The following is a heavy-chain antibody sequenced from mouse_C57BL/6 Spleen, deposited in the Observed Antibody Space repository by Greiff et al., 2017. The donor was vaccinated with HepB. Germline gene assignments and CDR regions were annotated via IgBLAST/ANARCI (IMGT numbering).Heavy chain of an antibody. CDR1: GYTFTSYW. CDR2: IYPGSGST. V-gene: IGHV1-55*01. J-gene: IGHJ3*01. Sequence: VQLQQPGAELVKPGASVKMSCKASGYTFTSYWITWVKQRPGQGLEWIGDIYPGSGSTNYNEKFKSKATLTVDTSSSTAYMQLSSLTSEDSAVYYCARSYYSNYVIFFAYWGQGTLVTVSA. CDR3: ARSYYSNYVIFFAY. D-gene: IGHD2-5*01.